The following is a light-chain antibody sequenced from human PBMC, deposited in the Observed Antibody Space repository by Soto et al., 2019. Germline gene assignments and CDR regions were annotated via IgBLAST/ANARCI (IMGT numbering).Light chain of an antibody. V-gene: IGKV3-11*01. CDR1: RSVSSY. CDR2: DAS. J-gene: IGKJ5*01. Sequence: EIVLTQSPATLSLSPGERATLSCRASRSVSSYLAWYQQKPGQTPRLLIHDASSRATGTPVRFSGSGSGTDFTLPISSREPEDFAVSYCQQRTNWPTSTFGQGTRLEIK. CDR3: QQRTNWPTST.